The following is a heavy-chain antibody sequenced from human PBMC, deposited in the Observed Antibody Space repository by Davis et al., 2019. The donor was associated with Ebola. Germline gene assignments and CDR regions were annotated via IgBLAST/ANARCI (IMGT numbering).Heavy chain of an antibody. V-gene: IGHV4-59*08. D-gene: IGHD4-17*01. Sequence: SETLSLTCTVSGGSISSYYWSWIRQPPGKGLEWIGYIYYSGSTYYNPSLKSRVTISVDTSKNQFSLKLRSVTAADTAVYYCARQYGYYGMDVWGQGTTVTVSS. CDR3: ARQYGYYGMDV. CDR1: GGSISSYY. J-gene: IGHJ6*02. CDR2: IYYSGST.